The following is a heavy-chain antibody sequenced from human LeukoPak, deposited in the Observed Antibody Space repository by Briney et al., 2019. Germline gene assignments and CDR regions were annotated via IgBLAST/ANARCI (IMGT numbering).Heavy chain of an antibody. J-gene: IGHJ5*02. Sequence: ASAKVSCKASGYTFTGYYMHWVRQAPGQGLEWMGWINPNSGGTNYAQKFQGRVTMTRDTSISTAYMELSRLRSDDTAVYYCARDPYCSSTSCYVTPNWFDPWGQGTLVTVSS. CDR2: INPNSGGT. D-gene: IGHD2-2*01. CDR1: GYTFTGYY. CDR3: ARDPYCSSTSCYVTPNWFDP. V-gene: IGHV1-2*02.